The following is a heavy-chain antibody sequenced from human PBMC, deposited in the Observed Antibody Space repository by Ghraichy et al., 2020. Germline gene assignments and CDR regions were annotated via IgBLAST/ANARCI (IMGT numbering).Heavy chain of an antibody. CDR2: IIPIFGTA. CDR1: GGTFSSYA. CDR3: GSGATGGVVDY. J-gene: IGHJ4*02. Sequence: SVKVSCKASGGTFSSYAISWVRQAPGQGLEWMGGIIPIFGTANYAQKFQGRVTITADESTSTAYMELSSLRSEDTAVYYCGSGATGGVVDYWGQGTLVTVSS. V-gene: IGHV1-69*13. D-gene: IGHD1-26*01.